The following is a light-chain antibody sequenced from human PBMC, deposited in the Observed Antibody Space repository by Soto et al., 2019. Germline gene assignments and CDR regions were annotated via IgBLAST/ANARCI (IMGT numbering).Light chain of an antibody. Sequence: NFMLTQPHSVSESPGKTVTISCTGSGGSIARNYVQWYQQRPGSAPTIVIFEHNQRPSGVPDRFSGSIDTSSNSASLTISGLKTEDEADYYCQSYDSDSQGVFGGGTKLTVL. CDR2: EHN. V-gene: IGLV6-57*02. CDR1: GGSIARNY. CDR3: QSYDSDSQGV. J-gene: IGLJ3*02.